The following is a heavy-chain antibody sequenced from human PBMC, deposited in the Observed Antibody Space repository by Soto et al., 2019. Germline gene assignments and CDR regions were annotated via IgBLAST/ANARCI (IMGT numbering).Heavy chain of an antibody. D-gene: IGHD3-16*01. V-gene: IGHV4-59*11. CDR2: ISYSGST. CDR1: GGSMCSHY. Sequence: SETLSLTCTVSGGSMCSHYWTWLRQPPGKGLEWIGYISYSGSTYYNPSLKSRVTISADTSRNQFSLKLSSVIAADTAVYYCARADPDASVGYWGQGTLVTVSS. CDR3: ARADPDASVGY. J-gene: IGHJ4*02.